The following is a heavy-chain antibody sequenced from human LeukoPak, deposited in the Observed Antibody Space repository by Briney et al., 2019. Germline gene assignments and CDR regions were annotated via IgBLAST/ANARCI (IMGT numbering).Heavy chain of an antibody. Sequence: KPSETLSLTCTVSGGSIRSGAYYWSWIRQHPGKGLEWIGYIYYSGSTYYNPSLKSRVTISVDTSKKQFSLELSSLTAADTAVYYCPRGSYCSNGVCTSYNFDYWGQGTLVTVSS. D-gene: IGHD2-8*01. CDR2: IYYSGST. V-gene: IGHV4-31*03. CDR1: GGSIRSGAYY. CDR3: PRGSYCSNGVCTSYNFDY. J-gene: IGHJ4*02.